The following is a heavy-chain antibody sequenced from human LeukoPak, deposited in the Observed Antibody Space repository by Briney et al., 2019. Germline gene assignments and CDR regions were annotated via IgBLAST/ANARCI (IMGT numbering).Heavy chain of an antibody. Sequence: GGSLRLSCAASGFTFSSYGMHWVRQAPGKGLEWVAFIRYDGSNKYYADSVKGRFTISRDNSKNTLYLQMNSLRAEDTAVYYCAKAEYSSSYSFDYWGQGTLVTVSS. V-gene: IGHV3-30*02. CDR2: IRYDGSNK. D-gene: IGHD6-6*01. CDR3: AKAEYSSSYSFDY. CDR1: GFTFSSYG. J-gene: IGHJ4*02.